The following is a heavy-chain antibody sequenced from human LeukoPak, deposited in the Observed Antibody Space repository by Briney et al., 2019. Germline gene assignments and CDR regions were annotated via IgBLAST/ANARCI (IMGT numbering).Heavy chain of an antibody. Sequence: GGSLRLSCAASGFTFSGYSMNWVRQAPGKGLEWVSSISSSGSYIYYADSVKGRFTISRDNAKNSLYLQMNSLRAEDTAVYYCARDSSRAFDIWGQGTMVTVSS. V-gene: IGHV3-21*01. CDR2: ISSSGSYI. J-gene: IGHJ3*02. D-gene: IGHD2-15*01. CDR1: GFTFSGYS. CDR3: ARDSSRAFDI.